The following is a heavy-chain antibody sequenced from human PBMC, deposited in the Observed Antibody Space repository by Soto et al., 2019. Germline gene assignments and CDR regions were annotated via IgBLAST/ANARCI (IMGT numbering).Heavy chain of an antibody. D-gene: IGHD5-12*01. J-gene: IGHJ4*02. CDR3: AKGLGWATKEGFDY. CDR2: ISYDGSNK. CDR1: GFTFSSYG. V-gene: IGHV3-30*18. Sequence: QVQLVESGGGVVQPGRSLRLSCAASGFTFSSYGMHWVRQAPGKGLEWVAVISYDGSNKYYADSVKGRFTISRDNSKNTLYLQMNSLRAEDTAVYYCAKGLGWATKEGFDYWGQGTLVTVSS.